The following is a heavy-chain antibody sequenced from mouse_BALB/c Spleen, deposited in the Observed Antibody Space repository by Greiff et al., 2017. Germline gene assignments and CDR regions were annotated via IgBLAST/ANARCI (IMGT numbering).Heavy chain of an antibody. V-gene: IGHV5-6*01. J-gene: IGHJ4*01. CDR3: ARLRYYYGSSYYAMDY. CDR2: ISSGGSYT. Sequence: EVQLQQSGGDLVKPGGSLKLSCAASGFTFSSYGMSWVRQTPDKRLEWVATISSGGSYTYYPDSVKGRFTISRDNAKNTLYLQMSSLKSEDTAMYYCARLRYYYGSSYYAMDYWGQGTSVTVSS. CDR1: GFTFSSYG. D-gene: IGHD1-1*01.